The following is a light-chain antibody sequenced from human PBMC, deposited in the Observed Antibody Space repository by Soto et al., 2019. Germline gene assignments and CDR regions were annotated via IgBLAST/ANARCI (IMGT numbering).Light chain of an antibody. CDR1: QGISSY. Sequence: AIRMTQSPSSLSASTGDRVTITCRASQGISSYLAWYQQKPGKAPKLLIYAASTLQSGVPSRFSGSGSGTECTLILSCLQSEDFATYYCQQYYSYPRTFGQGTKVEIK. CDR3: QQYYSYPRT. J-gene: IGKJ1*01. V-gene: IGKV1-8*01. CDR2: AAS.